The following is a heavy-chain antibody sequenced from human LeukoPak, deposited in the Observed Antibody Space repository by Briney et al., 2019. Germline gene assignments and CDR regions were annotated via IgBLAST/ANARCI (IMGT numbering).Heavy chain of an antibody. D-gene: IGHD6-13*01. CDR1: GYTFTSYH. CDR2: MNPNSGNT. V-gene: IGHV1-8*01. Sequence: ASVNVSCKAAGYTFTSYHINWVRQATGQGLAWMGWMNPNSGNTGYAQKFQGRVTMTRNTSISTAYMELSSLRSEDTAVYYCARGIAAATDYWGQGTLVTVSS. CDR3: ARGIAAATDY. J-gene: IGHJ4*02.